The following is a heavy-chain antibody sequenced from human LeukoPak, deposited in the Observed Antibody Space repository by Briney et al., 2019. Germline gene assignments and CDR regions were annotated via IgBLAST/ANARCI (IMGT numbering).Heavy chain of an antibody. CDR1: GFTFSSYA. J-gene: IGHJ4*02. V-gene: IGHV3-23*01. CDR2: ISGSGGST. CDR3: XXXXXXXXXXTPYYFDY. Sequence: GGSLRLSCAASGFTFSSYAMSWVRQAPGKGLEWVSAISGSGGSTYYADSVKGRFTISRDNSKNTLYLQMNSLRAEDTAVYYCXXXXXXXXXXTPYYFDYWGQGTLVTVSS.